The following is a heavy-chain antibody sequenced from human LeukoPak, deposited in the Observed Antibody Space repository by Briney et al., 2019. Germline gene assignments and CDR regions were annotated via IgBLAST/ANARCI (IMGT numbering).Heavy chain of an antibody. Sequence: SQTLSLTCAISGDSVSSKNTAWNWIRQSPSRGLGWLGRTYYRSKWNNDYAVSVKSRITISPDTSKNQFSLKLNSVTAADTAVYYCAGDGAAGGLWGQGTLVTVSS. CDR1: GDSVSSKNTA. D-gene: IGHD6-13*01. V-gene: IGHV6-1*01. J-gene: IGHJ4*02. CDR2: TYYRSKWNN. CDR3: AGDGAAGGL.